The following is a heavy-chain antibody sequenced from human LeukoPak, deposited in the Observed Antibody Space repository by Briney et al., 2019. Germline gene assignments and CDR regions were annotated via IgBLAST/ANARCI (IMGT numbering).Heavy chain of an antibody. Sequence: GASVKVSCKASGYTFTNYGISWVRQAPGQGLEWMGWISAYNGNTNYEQRLQGRVTMTTDTFTTTAYLELRSLTSDDTAVYYCARAAEELYCSGMNCYAIDYWGQGTLVTVSS. CDR2: ISAYNGNT. J-gene: IGHJ4*02. CDR3: ARAAEELYCSGMNCYAIDY. CDR1: GYTFTNYG. V-gene: IGHV1-18*01. D-gene: IGHD2-15*01.